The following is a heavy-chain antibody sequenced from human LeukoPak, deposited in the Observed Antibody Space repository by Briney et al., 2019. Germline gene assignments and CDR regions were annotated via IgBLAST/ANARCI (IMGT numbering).Heavy chain of an antibody. V-gene: IGHV3-7*03. CDR2: IKNDGAVK. D-gene: IGHD2-15*01. Sequence: GGSLRLSCAASGFTFSYHWMTWVRQAPGKGLEWVANIKNDGAVKNYVDSVKGRFTISRDNSKNTLYLQMNSLRAEDMAVYYCAKKGIVVVVAATRPLNFFDYWGQGTLVTVSS. CDR3: AKKGIVVVVAATRPLNFFDY. J-gene: IGHJ4*02. CDR1: GFTFSYHW.